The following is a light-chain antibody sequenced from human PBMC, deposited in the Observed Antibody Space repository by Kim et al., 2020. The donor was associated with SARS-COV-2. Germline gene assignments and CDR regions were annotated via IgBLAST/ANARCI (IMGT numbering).Light chain of an antibody. CDR3: AAWDDSLHGYV. CDR2: TNN. V-gene: IGLV1-44*01. J-gene: IGLJ1*01. CDR1: SSNVRSKT. Sequence: GQRVTISCSGGSSNVRSKTVNWYQHLPGTTPKLLVHTNNQRPSGVPDRFSGSKSGTTASLAISGLQSDDEADYYCAAWDDSLHGYVFGTGTKVTVL.